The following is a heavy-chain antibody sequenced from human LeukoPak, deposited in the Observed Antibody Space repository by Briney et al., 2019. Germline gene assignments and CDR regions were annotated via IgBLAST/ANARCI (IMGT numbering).Heavy chain of an antibody. Sequence: SETLSLTCTVSGGSISSSSYYWGWFRQPPGRWLEWIGSLYYSGSTYYNPSLKSRVTISVDTSKNQFSLKLSSVTAADTAVYYCARGGVAGIFFPVNWFDPWGQGTLVTVSS. CDR1: GGSISSSSYY. J-gene: IGHJ5*02. CDR3: ARGGVAGIFFPVNWFDP. D-gene: IGHD6-19*01. CDR2: LYYSGST. V-gene: IGHV4-39*07.